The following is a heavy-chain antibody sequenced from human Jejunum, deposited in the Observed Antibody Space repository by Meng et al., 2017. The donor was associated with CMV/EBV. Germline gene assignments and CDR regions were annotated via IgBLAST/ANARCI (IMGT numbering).Heavy chain of an antibody. CDR1: GFTFSTYW. CDR3: ARNARGSGY. CDR2: IKQDGSEK. V-gene: IGHV3-7*01. J-gene: IGHJ4*02. D-gene: IGHD3-10*01. Sequence: LSYAASGFTFSTYWMTWVRQAPGKGLEWVANIKQDGSEKYYVESVKGRFTISRDNAKNLLFLQMNSLRVEDTAMYYCARNARGSGYWGQGTLVTVSS.